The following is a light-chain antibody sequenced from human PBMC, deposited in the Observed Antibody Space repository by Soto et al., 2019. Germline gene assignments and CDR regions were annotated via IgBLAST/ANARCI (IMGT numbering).Light chain of an antibody. J-gene: IGKJ5*01. CDR1: QSVSSY. V-gene: IGKV3-11*01. CDR2: DAS. CDR3: QQRSNWPVT. Sequence: EIVLTQSPGTLSLSPGDIATLSYRASQSVSSYLAWYQQKPGQAPRIIIYDASNRATGIPARFSGSGSGTDCTLTISSLEPEDVAVYYCQQRSNWPVTFGQGTRLEIK.